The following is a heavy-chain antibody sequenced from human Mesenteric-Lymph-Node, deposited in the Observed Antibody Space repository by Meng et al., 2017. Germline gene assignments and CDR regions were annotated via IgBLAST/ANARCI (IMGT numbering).Heavy chain of an antibody. CDR1: GGTFSSYA. V-gene: IGHV1-69*06. J-gene: IGHJ6*02. Sequence: SVKVSCKASGGTFSSYAISWVRQAPGQGLEWMGGIIPIFGTANYAQKFQGRVTITADKSTSTAYMELSSLRSEDTAVYYCARTPLGNQDIVVVVAATRDYGMDVWGQGTTVIVSS. CDR2: IIPIFGTA. D-gene: IGHD2-15*01. CDR3: ARTPLGNQDIVVVVAATRDYGMDV.